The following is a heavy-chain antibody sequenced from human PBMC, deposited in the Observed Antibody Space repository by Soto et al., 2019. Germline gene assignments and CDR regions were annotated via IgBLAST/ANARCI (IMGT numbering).Heavy chain of an antibody. CDR2: ISYDGSNK. Sequence: QVQLVESGGGVVQPGRSLRLSCAASGFTFSSYGMHWVRQAPGKGLEWVAVISYDGSNKYYADSVKGRFTISRDNSKNTLYLQMNSLRAEDTAVYYCAKDAYSLFDYWGQGTPVTVSS. CDR3: AKDAYSLFDY. D-gene: IGHD1-26*01. J-gene: IGHJ4*02. V-gene: IGHV3-30*18. CDR1: GFTFSSYG.